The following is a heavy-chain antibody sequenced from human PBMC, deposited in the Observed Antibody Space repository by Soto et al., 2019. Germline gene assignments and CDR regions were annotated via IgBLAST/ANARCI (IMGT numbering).Heavy chain of an antibody. CDR1: GFTFSSYA. CDR3: ARTWIQLYDD. Sequence: QVQLVESGGGVVQPGRSLRLSCAASGFTFSSYAMHWVRQAPGKGLEWVAVIWYDGSNKYYADSVKGRFTISRDNSKNTLYLQMNSLRAEDTAVYYCARTWIQLYDDWGQGTLVTVSS. J-gene: IGHJ4*02. D-gene: IGHD5-18*01. V-gene: IGHV3-33*08. CDR2: IWYDGSNK.